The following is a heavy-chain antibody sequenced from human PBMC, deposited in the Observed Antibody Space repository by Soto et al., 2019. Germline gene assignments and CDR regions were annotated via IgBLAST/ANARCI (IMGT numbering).Heavy chain of an antibody. J-gene: IGHJ3*02. V-gene: IGHV3-23*01. D-gene: IGHD3-22*01. CDR1: GFTFSSYA. Sequence: EVQLLESGGGLVQPGGSLRLSCAASGFTFSSYAMSWVRQAPGKGLEWVSAISGSGGSTYYADSVKGRFTISRDNSKNXLYLQMNSLRAEDTAVYYCAKGALVVVITVGAFDIWGQGTMVTVSS. CDR3: AKGALVVVITVGAFDI. CDR2: ISGSGGST.